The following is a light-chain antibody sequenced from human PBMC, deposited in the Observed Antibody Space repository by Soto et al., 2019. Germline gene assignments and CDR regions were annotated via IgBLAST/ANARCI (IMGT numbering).Light chain of an antibody. CDR3: QQYGSSPPIT. V-gene: IGKV3-20*01. CDR2: GAS. CDR1: QSVSSSY. Sequence: EIVLTQSPGTLSLSPGERATLSCRASQSVSSSYLAWYQQKPGQAPRLLIHGASSRATGIPDRFSGSGSGTDFHLTISRLEPEDFAVYYCQQYGSSPPITFGPGTKVDIK. J-gene: IGKJ3*01.